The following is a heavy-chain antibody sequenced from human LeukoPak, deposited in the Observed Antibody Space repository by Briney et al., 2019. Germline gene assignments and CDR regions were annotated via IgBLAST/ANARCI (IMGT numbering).Heavy chain of an antibody. J-gene: IGHJ5*02. D-gene: IGHD3-10*01. CDR1: GGSISSSSYY. CDR2: IYYSGST. CDR3: ARHVSTGVLLWFGGGFDP. Sequence: SETPSLTCTVSGGSISSSSYYWGWIRQPPGKGLEWIGSIYYSGSTYYNPSLKSRVTISVDTSKNQFSLKLSSVTAADTAVYYCARHVSTGVLLWFGGGFDPWGQGTLVTVSS. V-gene: IGHV4-39*01.